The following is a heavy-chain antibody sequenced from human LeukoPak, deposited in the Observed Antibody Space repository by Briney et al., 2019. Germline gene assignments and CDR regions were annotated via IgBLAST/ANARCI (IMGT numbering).Heavy chain of an antibody. CDR3: ARAFTYYDILTGYPGDYYYMDV. CDR2: ISAYNGNT. J-gene: IGHJ6*03. D-gene: IGHD3-9*01. CDR1: GYTFTSYG. V-gene: IGHV1-18*01. Sequence: GASVRVSCKASGYTFTSYGISWVRQAPGQGLEWMGWISAYNGNTNYAQKLQGRVTMTTDTSTSTAYMELRSLRSDDTAVYYCARAFTYYDILTGYPGDYYYMDVWGKGTTVTISS.